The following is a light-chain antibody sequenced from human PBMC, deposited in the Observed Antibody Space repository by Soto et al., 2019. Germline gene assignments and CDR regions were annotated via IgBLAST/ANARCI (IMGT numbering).Light chain of an antibody. V-gene: IGKV1-17*01. CDR1: QGSRND. CDR2: ATS. Sequence: DIHLTQSPSSLSASVRDGVTITCRASQGSRNDLGWYQQKTGKAPKRLIYATSSLQSGVPSRCSGSGSGAEYTLTISSLQPEDFATYYCRHQNSYPITFGRGTKVDIK. CDR3: RHQNSYPIT. J-gene: IGKJ4*01.